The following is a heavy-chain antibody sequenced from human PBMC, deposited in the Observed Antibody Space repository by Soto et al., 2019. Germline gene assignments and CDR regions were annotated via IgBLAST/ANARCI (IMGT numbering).Heavy chain of an antibody. Sequence: SETLSLTCTVSGDSSVSSRSYYWGWIRQPPGKGLEWIGSIYYTGNTFYSPSFRSRLTISVDTSKSQFSLKLRSVTAADTATYYCASEVSSTDGMDVWGQGTTVTVSS. D-gene: IGHD2-15*01. CDR3: ASEVSSTDGMDV. CDR2: IYYTGNT. V-gene: IGHV4-39*01. CDR1: GDSSVSSRSYY. J-gene: IGHJ6*02.